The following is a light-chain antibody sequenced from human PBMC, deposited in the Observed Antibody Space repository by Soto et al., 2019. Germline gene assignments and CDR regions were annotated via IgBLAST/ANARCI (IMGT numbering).Light chain of an antibody. CDR1: QSLLHSNGYNY. CDR2: LGS. V-gene: IGKV2-28*01. CDR3: MQALQTPG. J-gene: IGKJ3*01. Sequence: DIVMTQSPLSLPVTPGEPASISCRSSQSLLHSNGYNYLDWYLQKPGQSPQLLIYLGSNRASGVPDRFSGSGSGTDFTLKISRVEAEDVGVYYCMQALQTPGFGPATIVDIK.